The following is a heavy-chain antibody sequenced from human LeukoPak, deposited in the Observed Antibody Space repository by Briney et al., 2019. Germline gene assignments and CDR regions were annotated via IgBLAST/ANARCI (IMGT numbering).Heavy chain of an antibody. V-gene: IGHV4-30-4*08. Sequence: SETLSLTCTVSGGSISSGGYYWSWIRQPPGKGLEWIGYIYYSGSTYYNPSLKSRVTISVDTSKNQFSLKLSSVTAADTAVYYCARDLWFGELWSGFDPWGQRTLVTVSS. CDR1: GGSISSGGYY. CDR3: ARDLWFGELWSGFDP. D-gene: IGHD3-10*01. J-gene: IGHJ5*02. CDR2: IYYSGST.